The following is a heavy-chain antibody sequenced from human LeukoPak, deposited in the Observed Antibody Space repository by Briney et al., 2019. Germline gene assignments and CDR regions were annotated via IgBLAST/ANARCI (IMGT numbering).Heavy chain of an antibody. CDR2: IIPMFGTA. D-gene: IGHD2-2*01. CDR1: GGTFSSYA. CDR3: ARGPTQQYQLLVWFDP. Sequence: GSSLKVSCTASGGTFSSYAISWVRQAPGQGLEWMGGIIPMFGTANYAQKFQGRVTITADKSTSTAYMQLSSLRSEQTAVYYSARGPTQQYQLLVWFDPWGQGTLVTVSP. V-gene: IGHV1-69*06. J-gene: IGHJ5*02.